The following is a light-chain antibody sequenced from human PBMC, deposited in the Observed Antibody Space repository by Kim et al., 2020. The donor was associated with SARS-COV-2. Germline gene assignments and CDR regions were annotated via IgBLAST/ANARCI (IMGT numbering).Light chain of an antibody. CDR1: QSVSSSS. Sequence: EIVLTQSPATLSLSPGERATLSCRASQSVSSSSLAWSQQKPGQGPRLLIYGGSNRATGIPDRFSGSASGTDFTLTISRLEPEDFAVYYCHQYGSTPRTFGQGTKVDIK. V-gene: IGKV3-20*01. J-gene: IGKJ1*01. CDR2: GGS. CDR3: HQYGSTPRT.